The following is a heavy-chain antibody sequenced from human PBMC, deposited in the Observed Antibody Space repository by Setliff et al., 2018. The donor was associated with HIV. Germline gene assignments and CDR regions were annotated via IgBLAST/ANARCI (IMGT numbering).Heavy chain of an antibody. CDR3: ARESMLRGLRHAVDI. CDR2: IYYIGGA. J-gene: IGHJ3*02. Sequence: SETLLTCTVSGGSINSGGYYWTWVRQHPGKGLQWIGYIYYIGGAYYNPSLKSRVTISLDTSKNHFSLNLSSVTAADTAVYYCARESMLRGLRHAVDIWGQGTMVTVSS. CDR1: GGSINSGGYY. D-gene: IGHD3-10*01. V-gene: IGHV4-31*03.